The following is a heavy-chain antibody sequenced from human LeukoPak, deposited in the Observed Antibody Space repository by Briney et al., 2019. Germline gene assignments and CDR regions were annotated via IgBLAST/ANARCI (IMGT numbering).Heavy chain of an antibody. CDR2: VYYSGTT. CDR3: ARTREAPANRPLDE. Sequence: PSETLSLTCTVSGGSISSSSYYWGWIRQPPGKGLEWIATVYYSGTTYYNPSLKSRVTISIDTSKNQFSLKLTSVTAADTAVYYCARTREAPANRPLDEWGQGTLVPVSS. J-gene: IGHJ4*02. CDR1: GGSISSSSYY. D-gene: IGHD1-14*01. V-gene: IGHV4-39*01.